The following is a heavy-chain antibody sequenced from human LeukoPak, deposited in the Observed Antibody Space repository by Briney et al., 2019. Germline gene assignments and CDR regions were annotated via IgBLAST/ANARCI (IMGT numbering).Heavy chain of an antibody. V-gene: IGHV3-11*01. CDR1: GFTFSDYY. CDR3: TRDPDRSSKVDY. CDR2: IDSSGTVL. Sequence: GGSLRLSCAASGFTFSDYYMSWIRQTPRKGLEWVSYIDSSGTVLYNADSVKGRFTISRDNAKNSLFLQMNSLRVEDTAVYFCTRDPDRSSKVDYWGQGTLVTVSS. D-gene: IGHD3-22*01. J-gene: IGHJ4*02.